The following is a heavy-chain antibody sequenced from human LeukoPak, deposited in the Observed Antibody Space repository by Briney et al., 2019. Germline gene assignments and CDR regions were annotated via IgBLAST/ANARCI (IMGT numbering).Heavy chain of an antibody. CDR3: ATTLGDPPDY. CDR2: IRNKANSYTT. CDR1: GFILSVHY. D-gene: IGHD4-17*01. Sequence: GGSLRRSCAAPGFILSVHYMDWVRQAAGEWLEWVGRIRNKANSYTTEYDASVKGRFNISRDDSKNSLYLQMNSLKTEDTAVYYCATTLGDPPDYWGQGTLVTVSS. J-gene: IGHJ4*02. V-gene: IGHV3-72*01.